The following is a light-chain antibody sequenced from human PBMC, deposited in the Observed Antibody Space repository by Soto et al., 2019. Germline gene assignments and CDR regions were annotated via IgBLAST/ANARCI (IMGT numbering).Light chain of an antibody. Sequence: QSALTQPPSVSGSPGQSVTISCTGTSSDVGSYNRVSWYQQPPGTAPKLMIFEVSNRPSGVPDRFSGSMSGNTASLTISGLQAEDEADYYCTSYTTSSTLVFGGGTKVTVL. V-gene: IGLV2-18*02. CDR3: TSYTTSSTLV. CDR1: SSDVGSYNR. CDR2: EVS. J-gene: IGLJ2*01.